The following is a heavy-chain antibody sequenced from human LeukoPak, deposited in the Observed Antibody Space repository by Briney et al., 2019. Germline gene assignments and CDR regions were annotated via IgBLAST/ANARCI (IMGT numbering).Heavy chain of an antibody. CDR3: ASGRSDYVWGSYRMGAFDI. D-gene: IGHD3-16*02. J-gene: IGHJ3*02. V-gene: IGHV1-8*03. CDR1: GYTFTSYD. Sequence: ASVKVSCKASGYTFTSYDINWVRQATGQGLEWMGWMNPNSGNTGYAQKFQGRVTITRNTSISTAYMELSSLRSEDTAVYYCASGRSDYVWGSYRMGAFDIWGRGTMVTVSS. CDR2: MNPNSGNT.